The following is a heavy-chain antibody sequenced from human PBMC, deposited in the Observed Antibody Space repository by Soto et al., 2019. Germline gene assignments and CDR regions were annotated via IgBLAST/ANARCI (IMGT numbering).Heavy chain of an antibody. CDR3: ARSGYYDFLSGYYTGHIDY. J-gene: IGHJ4*02. CDR2: ISSSSSYI. D-gene: IGHD3-3*01. CDR1: GFTFSRSS. V-gene: IGHV3-21*01. Sequence: GGSLRLSCAASGFTFSRSSMNWVRQAPGKRLEWVSSISSSSSYIYYADSVKGRFTISRDNAKNSLYLQMNSLRAEDTAVYYCARSGYYDFLSGYYTGHIDYSGQGTLVTVFS.